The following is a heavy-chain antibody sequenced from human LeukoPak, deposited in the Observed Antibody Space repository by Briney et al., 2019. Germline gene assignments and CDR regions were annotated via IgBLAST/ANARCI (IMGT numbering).Heavy chain of an antibody. V-gene: IGHV4-59*01. Sequence: PSETLSLTCTVSGDSMSSYYWSWIRQPPGKGLEWIGYIYYSGSTNYNPSLKSRVTISVDTSKNQFSLKLSSVTAADTAVYYCARDHCSGGSCYPGWFDPWGQGTLVTVPS. CDR2: IYYSGST. J-gene: IGHJ5*02. CDR1: GDSMSSYY. CDR3: ARDHCSGGSCYPGWFDP. D-gene: IGHD2-15*01.